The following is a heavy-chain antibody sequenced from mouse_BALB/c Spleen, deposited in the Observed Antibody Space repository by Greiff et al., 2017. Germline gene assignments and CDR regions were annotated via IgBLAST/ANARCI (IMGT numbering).Heavy chain of an antibody. V-gene: IGHV5-4*02. J-gene: IGHJ4*01. Sequence: EVNVVESGGGLVKPGGSLKLSCAASGFTFSDYYMYWVRQTPEKRLEWVATISDGGSYTYYPDSVKGRFTISRDNAKNNLYLQMSSLKSEDTAMYYCARDRDTTVVGAMDYWGQGTSVTVSS. CDR1: GFTFSDYY. CDR2: ISDGGSYT. D-gene: IGHD1-1*01. CDR3: ARDRDTTVVGAMDY.